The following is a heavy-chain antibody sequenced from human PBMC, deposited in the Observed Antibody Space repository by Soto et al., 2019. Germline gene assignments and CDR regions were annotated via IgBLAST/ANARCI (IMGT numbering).Heavy chain of an antibody. CDR1: GASITSGGYY. J-gene: IGHJ6*02. Sequence: QLQLQESGPGLVKPSETLSLTCTVSGASITSGGYYWGWLRQPPGKGLEWIGSIYYSGSTFYNPSLKTRVTISADTSKNQFSLKLTSVIASDTAVYYCVSRLGYGYAMDVWGQGSTVTVSS. CDR2: IYYSGST. CDR3: VSRLGYGYAMDV. D-gene: IGHD5-12*01. V-gene: IGHV4-39*01.